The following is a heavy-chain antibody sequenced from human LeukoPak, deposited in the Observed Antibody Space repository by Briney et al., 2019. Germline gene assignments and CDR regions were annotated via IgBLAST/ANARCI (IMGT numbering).Heavy chain of an antibody. D-gene: IGHD2-21*01. J-gene: IGHJ4*02. V-gene: IGHV4-61*02. Sequence: PSQTLSLTCTVSGGSFSSGSYYWSWIRQPAGKGLEWIGRIYTSGSTNYNPSLKSRVTISVGTSKNQFSLKLSSVTAADTAVYYCARGGGDWGFHQSDYWGQGTLVTVSS. CDR1: GGSFSSGSYY. CDR2: IYTSGST. CDR3: ARGGGDWGFHQSDY.